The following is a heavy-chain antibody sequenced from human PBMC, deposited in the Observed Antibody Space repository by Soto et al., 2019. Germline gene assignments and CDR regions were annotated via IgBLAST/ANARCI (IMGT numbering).Heavy chain of an antibody. J-gene: IGHJ4*02. CDR3: ARPDGYNYSFDY. D-gene: IGHD5-12*01. CDR1: GGSISSSSYY. CDR2: IYYSGST. Sequence: SETLSLTCTVSGGSISSSSYYWGWIRQPPGKGLVWIGNIYYSGSTYYNTSLMSRVTVSVDTSKNQFSLKLSSVTAADTAVYYCARPDGYNYSFDYWGQGTLVTVSS. V-gene: IGHV4-39*01.